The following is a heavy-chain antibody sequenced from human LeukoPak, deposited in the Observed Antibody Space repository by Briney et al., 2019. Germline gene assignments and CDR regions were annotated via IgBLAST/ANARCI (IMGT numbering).Heavy chain of an antibody. Sequence: GGSLRLSCAASGFTFSSYSMNWVRQAPGKGLEWVSYISSSSSTIYYADSVKGRFTISRDNAKNSLYLQMNTLRAEDTAVYYCARVFGPYPDAFDIWGQGTMVTVSS. D-gene: IGHD2-2*01. CDR1: GFTFSSYS. V-gene: IGHV3-48*01. CDR2: ISSSSSTI. CDR3: ARVFGPYPDAFDI. J-gene: IGHJ3*02.